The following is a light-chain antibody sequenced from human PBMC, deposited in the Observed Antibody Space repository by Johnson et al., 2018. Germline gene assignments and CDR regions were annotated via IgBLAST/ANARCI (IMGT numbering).Light chain of an antibody. CDR3: GTWDSRLSAGNV. CDR2: ENN. V-gene: IGLV1-51*02. Sequence: QSVLTQPPSVSAAPGQKVTISCSGSSSNIGNNYVSWYQQLPGTAPKPLIYENNKRPPGIPDHCAGPTSGTSATLGTTGLQTGDEADYYCGTWDSRLSAGNVFGTGTKVTVL. J-gene: IGLJ1*01. CDR1: SSNIGNNY.